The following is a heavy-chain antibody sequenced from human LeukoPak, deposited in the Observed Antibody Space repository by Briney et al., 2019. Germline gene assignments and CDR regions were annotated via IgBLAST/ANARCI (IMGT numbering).Heavy chain of an antibody. J-gene: IGHJ4*02. CDR2: IWYDGSNK. D-gene: IGHD2-8*01. CDR3: ARDPGGVVYFDY. V-gene: IGHV3-33*01. CDR1: GFTFSNYD. Sequence: GGSLRLSCAVSGFTFSNYDMHWVRQAPGKGLEWVAVIWYDGSNKYYADSVRGRFTISRDNSKNTLYLQMNTLRAEDTAVYYCARDPGGVVYFDYWGQGTLVTVSS.